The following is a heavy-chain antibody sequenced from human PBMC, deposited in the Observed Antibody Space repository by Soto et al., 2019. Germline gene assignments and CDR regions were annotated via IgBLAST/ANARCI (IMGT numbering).Heavy chain of an antibody. J-gene: IGHJ4*02. CDR1: GYSFAGYW. Sequence: GEPLKISCKGSGYSFAGYWITWVRQKPGKGLEWMGRIDPSDSQTYYSPSFRGHVTISATKSITTVFLQLSSLRASDTAMYYCARQIYDSDTGPNFQYYFDSWGQGTPVTVSS. V-gene: IGHV5-10-1*01. D-gene: IGHD3-22*01. CDR3: ARQIYDSDTGPNFQYYFDS. CDR2: IDPSDSQT.